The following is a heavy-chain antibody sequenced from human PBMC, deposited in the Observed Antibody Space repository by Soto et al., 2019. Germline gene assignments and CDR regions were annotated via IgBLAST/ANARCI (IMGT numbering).Heavy chain of an antibody. J-gene: IGHJ4*02. D-gene: IGHD5-12*01. CDR2: IVPIVDTS. CDR3: VRVVAIPGYPDN. CDR1: GGTFSSYA. Sequence: QVQLVQSGAEVRQPASSVKVSCKTSGGTFSSYAISWVRQAPGQGLEWMGGIVPIVDTSTYAQKFQSRVTMXAHXSTSTVYMELSSLRSDDTAVYYCVRVVAIPGYPDNWGQGTLGTVSS. V-gene: IGHV1-69*12.